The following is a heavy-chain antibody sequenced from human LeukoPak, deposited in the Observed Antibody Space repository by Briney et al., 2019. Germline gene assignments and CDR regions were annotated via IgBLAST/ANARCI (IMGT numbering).Heavy chain of an antibody. CDR1: GGSISSSSYY. D-gene: IGHD2-2*01. CDR2: IYYSGST. CDR3: AKDLGSNPGY. J-gene: IGHJ4*02. Sequence: ASETLSLTCTVSGGSISSSSYYWGWIRQPPGKGLEWIGSIYYSGSTYYNPSLKSRVTISVDTSKNQFSLNLNSVTAADTALYFCAKDLGSNPGYWGQGTLVIVSS. V-gene: IGHV4-39*07.